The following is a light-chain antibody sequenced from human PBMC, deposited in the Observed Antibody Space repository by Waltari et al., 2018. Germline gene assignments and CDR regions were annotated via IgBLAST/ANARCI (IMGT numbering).Light chain of an antibody. CDR2: GGN. V-gene: IGLV3-19*01. Sequence: LRTFYASWYLQKPGQAPVLVIYGGNNRPSGIPVLFSGSSSGSTSSLTITGAQAEDEATYYCFSRDSSGDLFVFGTGTKVTVL. CDR1: LRTFY. J-gene: IGLJ1*01. CDR3: FSRDSSGDLFV.